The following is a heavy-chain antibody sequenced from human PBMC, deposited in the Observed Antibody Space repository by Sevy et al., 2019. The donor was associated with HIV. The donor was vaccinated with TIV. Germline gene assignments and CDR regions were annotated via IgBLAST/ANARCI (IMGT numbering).Heavy chain of an antibody. CDR1: GFTFSNYS. J-gene: IGHJ4*02. D-gene: IGHD3-16*02. V-gene: IGHV3-48*02. Sequence: GGSLRLSCAASGFTFSNYSMNWVRQAPGKGLEWVSYISSSSTTIYYADSVKGRFTISRDNAKNSRYLQMNSLSDDDTAVYYCARSGGLRYWGQGTLVTVSS. CDR2: ISSSSTTI. CDR3: ARSGGLRY.